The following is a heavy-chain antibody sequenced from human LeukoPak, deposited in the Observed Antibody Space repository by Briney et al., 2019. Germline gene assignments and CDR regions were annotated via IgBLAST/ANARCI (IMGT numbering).Heavy chain of an antibody. V-gene: IGHV3-74*01. Sequence: GGSLRLSCAASGFMFSSYWMHWVRQVPGKGLVWVSRISSDGSSSTYADSVKGRFTISRDNAKNTLYLQMNSLRAEDTGVYYCARDGIRISARHYYYGMDVWGQGTTVTVSS. J-gene: IGHJ6*02. CDR1: GFMFSSYW. CDR3: ARDGIRISARHYYYGMDV. D-gene: IGHD6-13*01. CDR2: ISSDGSSS.